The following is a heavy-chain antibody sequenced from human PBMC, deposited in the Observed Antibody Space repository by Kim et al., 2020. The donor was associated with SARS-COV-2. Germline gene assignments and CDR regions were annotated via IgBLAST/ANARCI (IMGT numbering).Heavy chain of an antibody. D-gene: IGHD3-10*01. CDR2: IWYDGSNK. Sequence: GGSLRLSCAASGFTFSSYGMHWVRQAPGKGLEWVAVIWYDGSNKYYADSVKGRFTISRDNSKNTLYLQMNSLRAEDTAVYYCAKDRGELPDAFDIWGQGTMVTVSS. V-gene: IGHV3-33*06. J-gene: IGHJ3*02. CDR1: GFTFSSYG. CDR3: AKDRGELPDAFDI.